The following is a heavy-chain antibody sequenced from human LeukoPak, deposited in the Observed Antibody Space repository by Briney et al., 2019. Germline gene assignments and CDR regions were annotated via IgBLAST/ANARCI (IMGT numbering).Heavy chain of an antibody. CDR3: AREQRGYSDYDTYNWFDP. V-gene: IGHV4-59*01. CDR1: GGSISSYY. J-gene: IGHJ5*02. D-gene: IGHD5-12*01. CDR2: IYYSGST. Sequence: SETLSLTCTVSGGSISSYYWSWIRQPPGKGLEWIGYIYYSGSTNYNPSLKSRVTISVDTSKNQFSLKLSSVTAADTAVYYCAREQRGYSDYDTYNWFDPWGQGTLVTVSS.